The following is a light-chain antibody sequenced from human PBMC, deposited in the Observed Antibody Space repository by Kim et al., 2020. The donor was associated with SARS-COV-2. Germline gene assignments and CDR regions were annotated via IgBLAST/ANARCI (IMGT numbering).Light chain of an antibody. V-gene: IGKV1-16*02. CDR3: QQYKVYPPT. CDR2: GAS. J-gene: IGKJ5*01. Sequence: SASIGDRVTITCRASQGVHIYLAWFQQKPGKAPKSLIYGASSLQSGVPSKFSGSGSGTDFTLTIVNLQPEDFAIYYCQQYKVYPPTFGQGTRLEIK. CDR1: QGVHIY.